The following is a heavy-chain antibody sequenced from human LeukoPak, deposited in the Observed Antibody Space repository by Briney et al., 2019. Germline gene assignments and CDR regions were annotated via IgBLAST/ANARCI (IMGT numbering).Heavy chain of an antibody. CDR2: ISAYNGNT. CDR3: ATVAYYGSGRGGVDY. D-gene: IGHD3-10*01. V-gene: IGHV1-18*01. CDR1: GYTFTSYG. Sequence: GASVKVSCKASGYTFTSYGISWVRQAPGQGLEWMGWISAYNGNTNYAQKLQGRVTMTTDTSTSTAYMELRSLRSDDTAVYYFATVAYYGSGRGGVDYWGQGTLVTVSS. J-gene: IGHJ4*02.